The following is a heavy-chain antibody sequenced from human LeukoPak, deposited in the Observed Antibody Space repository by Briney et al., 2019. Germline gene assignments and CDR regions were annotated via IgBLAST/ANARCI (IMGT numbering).Heavy chain of an antibody. CDR1: GFTFSSYA. V-gene: IGHV3-23*01. D-gene: IGHD3-22*01. CDR2: ISGSGGGT. Sequence: GGSLRLSCAASGFTFSSYAMSWVRQAPGKGLEWVSGISGSGGGTNYADSVKGRFTISRDNSKNTLYLQMNSLRAEDTAVYYCAKGLPRGPTYYYDSSGYYPLYYFDYWGQGTLVTVSS. J-gene: IGHJ4*02. CDR3: AKGLPRGPTYYYDSSGYYPLYYFDY.